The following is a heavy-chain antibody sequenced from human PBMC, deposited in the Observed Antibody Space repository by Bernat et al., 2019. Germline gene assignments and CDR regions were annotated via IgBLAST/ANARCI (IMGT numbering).Heavy chain of an antibody. CDR2: ISAYNGNI. V-gene: IGHV1-18*01. CDR1: GYTFTNNG. CDR3: ARDRRYYDYIWGSLDY. J-gene: IGHJ4*02. Sequence: QVHLVQSGAEVKKPGASVKVSCKASGYTFTNNGISWVRQVPGQRLEWMGWISAYNGNINYAQKFQGRVTMTTDTSTSTAYMELRSLRSDDTAVYYCARDRRYYDYIWGSLDYWGQGTLVTVSS. D-gene: IGHD3-16*01.